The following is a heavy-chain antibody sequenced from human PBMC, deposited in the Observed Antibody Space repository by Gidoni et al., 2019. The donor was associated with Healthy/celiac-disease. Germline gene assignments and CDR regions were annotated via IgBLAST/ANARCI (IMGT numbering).Heavy chain of an antibody. V-gene: IGHV4-39*01. J-gene: IGHJ4*02. CDR1: GGSISSSSYY. CDR3: ARHRSGGSPYFDY. D-gene: IGHD2-15*01. CDR2: IYYSGST. Sequence: QLQLQESGPGLVKPSETLSLPCPVSGGSISSSSYYWGWIRQPPGKGLEWIGSIYYSGSTYYNPSLKSRVTISVDTSKNQFSLKLSSVTAADTAVYYCARHRSGGSPYFDYWGQGTLVTVSS.